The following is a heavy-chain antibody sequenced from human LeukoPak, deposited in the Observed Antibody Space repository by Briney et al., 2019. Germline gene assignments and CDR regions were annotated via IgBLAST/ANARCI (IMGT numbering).Heavy chain of an antibody. CDR3: ARGSSWSYYFDY. CDR1: GGSISSYY. V-gene: IGHV4-59*08. J-gene: IGHJ4*02. CDR2: IYYSGST. Sequence: SETLSLTCTVSGGSISSYYWSWIRQPPGKGLEWIGYIYYSGSTNYNPSLKSRVTISVDTSKNQFSLKVSSVTAADTAVYYCARGSSWSYYFDYWGPGTLVTVSS. D-gene: IGHD6-13*01.